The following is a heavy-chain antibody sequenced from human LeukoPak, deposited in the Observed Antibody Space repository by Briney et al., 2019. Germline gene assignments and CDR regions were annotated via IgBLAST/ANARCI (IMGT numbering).Heavy chain of an antibody. J-gene: IGHJ4*02. D-gene: IGHD1-26*01. CDR1: GYTFTTYD. CDR3: ARNSGNYGYFDY. V-gene: IGHV1-18*01. CDR2: ISTYNGNT. Sequence: ASVRVSCKASGYTFTTYDITWVRQAPGQGLEWMGWISTYNGNTNYAHSLQGRVTMTTDTSTTTAYMELRSLRSDDTAVYYCARNSGNYGYFDYWGQGNLGSVSS.